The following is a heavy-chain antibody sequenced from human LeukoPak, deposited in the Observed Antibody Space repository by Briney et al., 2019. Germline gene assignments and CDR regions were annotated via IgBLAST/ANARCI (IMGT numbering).Heavy chain of an antibody. CDR2: INHSGST. Sequence: SETLSLTCAVYGGSFSGYYWSWIRQPPGKGLEWIGEINHSGSTNYNPSLKSRVTISVDTSKNQFSLKLSSVTAADTAVYYCARGHSDYVWGSYRYTWFDPWGQGTLVTVSS. V-gene: IGHV4-34*01. CDR3: ARGHSDYVWGSYRYTWFDP. D-gene: IGHD3-16*02. J-gene: IGHJ5*02. CDR1: GGSFSGYY.